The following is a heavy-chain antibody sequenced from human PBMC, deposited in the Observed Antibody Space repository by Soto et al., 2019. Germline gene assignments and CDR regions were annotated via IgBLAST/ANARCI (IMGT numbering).Heavy chain of an antibody. J-gene: IGHJ4*02. Sequence: EVQLLESGGGLVPPGGSLRLSCAASGFTFSSYAMTWVRQPPGKGLEWVSVISGSGGGTYYADSVKGRFTISRDNSKNTLYLQMHSLRAEDTAVYYCAKDKEGVDYFDYWGQGTLVTVSS. CDR2: ISGSGGGT. CDR1: GFTFSSYA. V-gene: IGHV3-23*01. CDR3: AKDKEGVDYFDY.